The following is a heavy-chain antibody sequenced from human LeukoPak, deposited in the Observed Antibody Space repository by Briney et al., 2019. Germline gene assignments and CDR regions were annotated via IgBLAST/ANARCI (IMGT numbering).Heavy chain of an antibody. J-gene: IGHJ4*02. Sequence: ASVKVSCKASGYTFTCYYIHWVRQAPGQGLEYMGWINPNSGVTDYAQKFQGRVTMTRDTSISTAYMELRRLRSDDTAVYYCARDRVTMLRGVMRKVGPDYWGQGTLVTVSS. CDR1: GYTFTCYY. CDR3: ARDRVTMLRGVMRKVGPDY. CDR2: INPNSGVT. V-gene: IGHV1-2*02. D-gene: IGHD3-10*01.